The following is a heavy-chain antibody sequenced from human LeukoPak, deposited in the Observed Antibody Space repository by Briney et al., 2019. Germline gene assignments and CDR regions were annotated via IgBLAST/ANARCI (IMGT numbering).Heavy chain of an antibody. CDR3: AKRGGYDSSGYYEFDY. CDR2: ISGSGGST. V-gene: IGHV3-23*01. CDR1: GFTFGSYA. J-gene: IGHJ4*02. Sequence: GGSLRLSCAASGFTFGSYAMSWVRQAPGKGLEWVSAISGSGGSTYYADSVKGRFTISRDNSKNTLYLQMNSLRAEDTAVYYCAKRGGYDSSGYYEFDYWGQGTLVTVSS. D-gene: IGHD3-22*01.